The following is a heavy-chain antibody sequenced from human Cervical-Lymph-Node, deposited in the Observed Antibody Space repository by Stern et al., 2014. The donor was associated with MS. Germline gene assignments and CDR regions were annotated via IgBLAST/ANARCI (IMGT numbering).Heavy chain of an antibody. CDR2: IYTSGST. Sequence: QVQLQESGPGLVKPSQTLSLTCTVSGGSISSGSYYWSWIRQPAGKGLEWIGRIYTSGSTNYNPSLKSRVTISVDTSKNQVSLKRGSGTAADTAVYYCARTRITIFGVVIFDYWGQGTLVTVSS. CDR3: ARTRITIFGVVIFDY. V-gene: IGHV4-61*02. D-gene: IGHD3-3*01. CDR1: GGSISSGSYY. J-gene: IGHJ4*02.